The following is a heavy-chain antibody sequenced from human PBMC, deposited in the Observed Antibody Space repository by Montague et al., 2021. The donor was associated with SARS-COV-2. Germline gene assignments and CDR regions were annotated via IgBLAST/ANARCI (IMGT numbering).Heavy chain of an antibody. V-gene: IGHV3-30-3*01. CDR1: GFTFSSYA. D-gene: IGHD1-14*01. CDR3: ARGLLEPLDY. CDR2: TSNDGTNK. Sequence: SLRLSCAASGFTFSSYAMHWVRQAPGKGLEWVALTSNDGTNKYHADSVKGRFTISRDNPNNTVYLEVDSLRAEDTAVYYCARGLLEPLDYWGQGTLVTVSS. J-gene: IGHJ4*02.